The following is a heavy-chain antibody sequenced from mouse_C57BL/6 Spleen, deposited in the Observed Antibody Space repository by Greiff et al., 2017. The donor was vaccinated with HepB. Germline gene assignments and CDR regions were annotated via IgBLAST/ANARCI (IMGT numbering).Heavy chain of an antibody. D-gene: IGHD2-1*01. V-gene: IGHV2-5*01. J-gene: IGHJ4*01. CDR1: GFSLTSYG. CDR2: IWRGGST. CDR3: AKDLPGYAMDY. Sequence: VMLVESGPGLVQPSQSLSITCTVSGFSLTSYGVHWVRQSPGKGLEWLGVIWRGGSTDYNAAFMSRLSITKDNSNSQVFFTMNSLQADDTAIYYCAKDLPGYAMDYWGQGTSVTVSS.